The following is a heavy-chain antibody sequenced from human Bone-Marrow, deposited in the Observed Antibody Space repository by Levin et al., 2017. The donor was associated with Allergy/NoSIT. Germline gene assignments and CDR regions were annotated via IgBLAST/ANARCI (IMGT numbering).Heavy chain of an antibody. Sequence: GGSLRLSCAASGFTFSSYGMHWVRQAPGKRLEWVALIWYDGSEEYYADSVKGRFTISRDNAKNTVDLQMNSLRADDTAVYHCARDLQRGYDNRGYLQYWGQGTLVSVPS. V-gene: IGHV3-33*01. J-gene: IGHJ1*01. CDR3: ARDLQRGYDNRGYLQY. D-gene: IGHD5-12*01. CDR2: IWYDGSEE. CDR1: GFTFSSYG.